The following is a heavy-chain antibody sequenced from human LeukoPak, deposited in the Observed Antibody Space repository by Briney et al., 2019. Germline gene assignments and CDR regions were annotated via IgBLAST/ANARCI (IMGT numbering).Heavy chain of an antibody. J-gene: IGHJ4*02. Sequence: GGSLRLSCSASGFSFSNYAMHWVRQAPRKGLEYVSAISTNGGHTYYADSVQGRFTISRDDSKNTLYLQMSGLRAEDTALYYCVKDLLGYCSSTSCYATGPFDYWGQGTLVTVSS. CDR2: ISTNGGHT. D-gene: IGHD2-2*01. CDR1: GFSFSNYA. V-gene: IGHV3-64D*09. CDR3: VKDLLGYCSSTSCYATGPFDY.